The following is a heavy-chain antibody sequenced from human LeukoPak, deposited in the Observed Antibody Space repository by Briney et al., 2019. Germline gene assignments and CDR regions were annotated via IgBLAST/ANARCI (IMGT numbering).Heavy chain of an antibody. Sequence: QSGGSLRLSCVASAFIVSDNYMSWVRQAPGKGLEWVSLMYSGGSTYYADSVKGRFTISRDNSKNTLFLQMNSLRAEDTAVYYCARVGPYYSGSGTGMDVWGQGTTVTVSS. CDR3: ARVGPYYSGSGTGMDV. CDR2: MYSGGST. D-gene: IGHD3-10*01. V-gene: IGHV3-53*01. CDR1: AFIVSDNY. J-gene: IGHJ6*02.